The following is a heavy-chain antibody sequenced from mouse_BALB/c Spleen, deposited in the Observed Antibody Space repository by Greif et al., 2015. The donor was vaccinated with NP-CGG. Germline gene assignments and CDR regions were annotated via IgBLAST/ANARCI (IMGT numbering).Heavy chain of an antibody. CDR2: IYPGDGDT. J-gene: IGHJ1*01. CDR3: ARTGGYGSGYWYFDV. D-gene: IGHD1-1*01. Sequence: VQLQQSGHELVKPGASVKISCKASGYAFSSSWMNWVKQRPGQGLEWIGRIYPGDGDTNYSGKFKGKATLTADKSSSTAYMQLSSLTSVDSAVYFCARTGGYGSGYWYFDVWGAGTTVTVSS. V-gene: IGHV1-82*01. CDR1: GYAFSSSW.